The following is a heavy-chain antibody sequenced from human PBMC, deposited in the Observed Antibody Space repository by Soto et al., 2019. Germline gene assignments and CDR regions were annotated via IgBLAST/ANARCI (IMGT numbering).Heavy chain of an antibody. D-gene: IGHD3-22*01. J-gene: IGHJ4*02. V-gene: IGHV2-5*02. CDR2: IYWDDDK. Sequence: QITLKESGPTLVKPTQTLTLTCTFSGFSLSTSGVGVGWIRQPPGKALEWLALIYWDDDKRYSPSLKSRLTITKDTSKNQVVLTMTNMDPVDTATYYCAHRTLSYDSSGYPSPVDYWGQGTLVTVSS. CDR3: AHRTLSYDSSGYPSPVDY. CDR1: GFSLSTSGVG.